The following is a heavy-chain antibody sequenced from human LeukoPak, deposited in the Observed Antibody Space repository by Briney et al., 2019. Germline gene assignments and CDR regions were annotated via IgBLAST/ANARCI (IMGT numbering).Heavy chain of an antibody. CDR2: ISAYNGNT. CDR3: AREESRSDCSGGSCDGWFDP. D-gene: IGHD2-15*01. Sequence: ASVTVSCKASGYTFTSYGISWVRQAPGQGPEWMGWISAYNGNTNYAQKLQGRVTMTTDTSTSTAYMELRSLRSDDTAVYYCAREESRSDCSGGSCDGWFDPWGQGTLVTVSS. J-gene: IGHJ5*02. V-gene: IGHV1-18*01. CDR1: GYTFTSYG.